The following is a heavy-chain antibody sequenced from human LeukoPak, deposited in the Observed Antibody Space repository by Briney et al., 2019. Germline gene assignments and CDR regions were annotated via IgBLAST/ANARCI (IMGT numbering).Heavy chain of an antibody. Sequence: GGSLRLSCAASGFTLSSYGMHWVRQAPGKGLEWVAVIWYDGSNKYYADSVKGRFTISRDNSKNTLYLQMNSLRAEDRAVYYCARAWYDSSGYCYPFFDYWGQGTLVTVSS. V-gene: IGHV3-33*01. CDR3: ARAWYDSSGYCYPFFDY. J-gene: IGHJ4*02. CDR2: IWYDGSNK. CDR1: GFTLSSYG. D-gene: IGHD3-22*01.